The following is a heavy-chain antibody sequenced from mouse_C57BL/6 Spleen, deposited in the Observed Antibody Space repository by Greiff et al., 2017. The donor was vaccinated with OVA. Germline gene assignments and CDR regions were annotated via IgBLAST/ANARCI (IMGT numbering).Heavy chain of an antibody. D-gene: IGHD3-2*02. J-gene: IGHJ2*01. CDR2: INPYNGGT. CDR3: AQTAQAYFDY. CDR1: GYTFTDYY. V-gene: IGHV1-19*01. Sequence: VQLQQSGPVLVKPGASVKMSCKASGYTFTDYYMNWVKQSHGKSLEWIGVINPYNGGTSYNQKFKGKATLTVDKSSSTAYMELNSLTSEDSAVYYGAQTAQAYFDYWGQGTTLTVSS.